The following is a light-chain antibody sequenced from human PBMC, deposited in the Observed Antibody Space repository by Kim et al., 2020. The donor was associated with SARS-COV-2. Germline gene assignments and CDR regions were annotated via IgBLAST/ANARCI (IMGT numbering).Light chain of an antibody. J-gene: IGLJ3*02. CDR3: QTWDTCIHV. CDR1: SGHSRNA. Sequence: QLVLTQSPSASASLGASVKLTCTLSSGHSRNAIAWHQQQPERGPRYLMKLNSDGSHTKGDGIPDRFSGSSSRAERYLTISSLQSEDEADYYCQTWDTCIHVFGGGTQLTVL. CDR2: LNSDGSH. V-gene: IGLV4-69*01.